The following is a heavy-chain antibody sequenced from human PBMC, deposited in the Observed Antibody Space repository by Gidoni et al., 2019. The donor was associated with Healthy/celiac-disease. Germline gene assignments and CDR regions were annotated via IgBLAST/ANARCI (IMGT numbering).Heavy chain of an antibody. CDR3: ARGVKAAVAGVDY. CDR2: INAGNGNT. V-gene: IGHV1-3*01. Sequence: QVQLVQSGAEVKKPGASVKVSCKASGYTFTSYAMHWVRQAPGQRLEWMGWINAGNGNTKYSQKFQGRVTITRDTSASTAYMELSSLRSEDTAVYYCARGVKAAVAGVDYWGQGTLVTVSS. D-gene: IGHD6-19*01. J-gene: IGHJ4*02. CDR1: GYTFTSYA.